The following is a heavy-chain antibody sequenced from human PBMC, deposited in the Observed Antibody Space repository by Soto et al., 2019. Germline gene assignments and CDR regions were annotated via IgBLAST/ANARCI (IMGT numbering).Heavy chain of an antibody. CDR1: GFTFSSYE. Sequence: GGSLRLSCAASGFTFSSYEMNWVRQAPGKGLEWVSYISSSGNTIHYADSVQGRFTISRDNAKNSLFLQMNSLRADDTAVYYCARDWWIYDFSYCNGMDVWGQGTTVTVSS. CDR3: ARDWWIYDFSYCNGMDV. V-gene: IGHV3-48*03. CDR2: ISSSGNTI. J-gene: IGHJ6*02. D-gene: IGHD2-15*01.